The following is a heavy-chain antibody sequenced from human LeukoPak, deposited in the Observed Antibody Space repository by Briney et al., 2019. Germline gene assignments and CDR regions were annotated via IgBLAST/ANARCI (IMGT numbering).Heavy chain of an antibody. D-gene: IGHD3-22*01. Sequence: SETLSLTCTVSGGSISSYYWSWIRQPPGKGLEWIGYIYYSGSTNYNPSLKSRVTISVDTSKNQFSLKLSSVTAADTAVYYCARAAGAYYYDSRRYPPINWFDPWGQGTLVTVSS. CDR3: ARAAGAYYYDSRRYPPINWFDP. V-gene: IGHV4-59*01. CDR1: GGSISSYY. J-gene: IGHJ5*02. CDR2: IYYSGST.